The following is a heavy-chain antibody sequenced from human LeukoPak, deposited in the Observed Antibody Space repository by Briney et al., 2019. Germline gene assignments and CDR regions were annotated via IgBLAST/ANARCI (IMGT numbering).Heavy chain of an antibody. Sequence: GRSLRLSCAASGFTFSSYGMHRVRQAPGKGLEWVAVISYDGSNKYYADSVKGRFTISRDNSKNTLYLQMNSLRAEDTAVYYCAKDLGYCSGGSCYVFDYWGQGTLVTVSS. V-gene: IGHV3-30*18. CDR1: GFTFSSYG. D-gene: IGHD2-15*01. J-gene: IGHJ4*02. CDR2: ISYDGSNK. CDR3: AKDLGYCSGGSCYVFDY.